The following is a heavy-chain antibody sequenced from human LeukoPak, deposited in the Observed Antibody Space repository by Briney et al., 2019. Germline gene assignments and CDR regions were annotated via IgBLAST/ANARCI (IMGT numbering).Heavy chain of an antibody. Sequence: GGSLRLSYAASGFNFKNYWMHWVRQAPGKGLEWVANIKQDGSQKYYVDSVKGRFSISRDNAKNSLYLQMNSLRAEDTAVYYCVCRIGGAPQWGQGTLVTVSS. D-gene: IGHD1-26*01. V-gene: IGHV3-7*01. CDR2: IKQDGSQK. CDR1: GFNFKNYW. J-gene: IGHJ4*02. CDR3: VCRIGGAPQ.